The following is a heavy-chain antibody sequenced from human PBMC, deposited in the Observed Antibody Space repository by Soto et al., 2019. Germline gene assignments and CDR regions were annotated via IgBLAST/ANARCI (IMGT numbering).Heavy chain of an antibody. J-gene: IGHJ4*02. CDR1: GDSVSSNSAA. Sequence: PSQTLSLTCAISGDSVSSNSAAWNWIRQSPSRGLEWLGRTYYRSKWYNDYAVSVKSRITINPDTSKNQFSLQLNSVTPEDTAVYYCARDLGYSSGRYGVYFDYWGQGTLVTVSS. CDR3: ARDLGYSSGRYGVYFDY. CDR2: TYYRSKWYN. V-gene: IGHV6-1*01. D-gene: IGHD6-19*01.